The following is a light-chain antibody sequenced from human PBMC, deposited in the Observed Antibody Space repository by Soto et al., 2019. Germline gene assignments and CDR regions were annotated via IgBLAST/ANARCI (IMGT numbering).Light chain of an antibody. CDR3: QQSYSTLFT. V-gene: IGKV1-39*01. CDR1: QSISNY. CDR2: AAS. J-gene: IGKJ3*01. Sequence: IQMTQSPSSLSASVGDRVTITCRASQSISNYINWYQQKPGRAPKLLIYAASTLQAGVPSRFSGSGSGTDFTLTISSLQPEDFATYFCQQSYSTLFTFGPGTKVDI.